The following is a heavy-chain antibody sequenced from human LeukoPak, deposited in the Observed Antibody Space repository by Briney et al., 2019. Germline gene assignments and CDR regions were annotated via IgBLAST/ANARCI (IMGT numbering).Heavy chain of an antibody. J-gene: IGHJ4*02. V-gene: IGHV3-21*01. CDR3: ARSSYFSMIRGGVLCGFDY. D-gene: IGHD3-10*01. CDR2: ISSKSRYI. Sequence: GGSLRLSCVVSGFTFSSYSINWVRQAPGKGLEWVSSISSKSRYIYYADSVKGRFTISRDNAKNSLSLQMNSLRAEDTAVYYCARSSYFSMIRGGVLCGFDYWGQGTLVTVSS. CDR1: GFTFSSYS.